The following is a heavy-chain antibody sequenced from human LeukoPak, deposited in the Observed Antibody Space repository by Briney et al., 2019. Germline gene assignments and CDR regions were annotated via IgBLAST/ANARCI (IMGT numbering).Heavy chain of an antibody. CDR3: ARVPSGGPFDY. CDR2: ISAYNGNT. CDR1: GYSFTSYG. D-gene: IGHD2-15*01. Sequence: ASVKVSCEAPGYSFTSYGINWVRQAPGQGLEWMGWISAYNGNTNYAQRLQGRVTMTTDTSTSTAYMELRSLTSDDTAVYYCARVPSGGPFDYWGQGTLVTVSS. V-gene: IGHV1-18*01. J-gene: IGHJ4*02.